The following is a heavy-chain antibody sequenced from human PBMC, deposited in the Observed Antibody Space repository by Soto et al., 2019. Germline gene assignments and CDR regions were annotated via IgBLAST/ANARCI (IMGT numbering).Heavy chain of an antibody. V-gene: IGHV3-30*03. CDR3: ATALRGSSYYVPDY. CDR1: GFTFSGFG. D-gene: IGHD1-26*01. Sequence: QVQLVESGGGVVQPGRSLRLSCAASGFTFSGFGMHWVRQAPGGGLEWVAVISNDEATQYYADSVEGRFTISRDNSKNTLYLQMDSLRPEDTAVYYCATALRGSSYYVPDYWGQGSLVIVSS. CDR2: ISNDEATQ. J-gene: IGHJ4*02.